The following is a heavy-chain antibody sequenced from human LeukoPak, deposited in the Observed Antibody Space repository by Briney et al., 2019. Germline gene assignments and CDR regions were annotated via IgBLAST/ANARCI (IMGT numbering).Heavy chain of an antibody. CDR3: ARVHDSTGYYHYFDS. CDR1: GFTFSTYP. D-gene: IGHD3-22*01. CDR2: ISYHGSNE. Sequence: GGSLRLSCEASGFTFSTYPMHWVRQAPDKGLEWVAMISYHGSNEYYADSVKGRFTISRDNSKNTLYLQMNNPRVEDTAMYYCARVHDSTGYYHYFDSWGQGPLVTVSS. J-gene: IGHJ4*02. V-gene: IGHV3-30*04.